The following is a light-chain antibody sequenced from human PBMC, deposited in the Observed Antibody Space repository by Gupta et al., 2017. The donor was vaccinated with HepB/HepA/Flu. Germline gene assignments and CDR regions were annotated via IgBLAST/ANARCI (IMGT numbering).Light chain of an antibody. Sequence: QSALTQPASVSGSPGQSITIPCTGTSSDVVGYNYVPWYQQHPATETNRMMYYVSNRPSGVSNRFSCYTSGNNASPLTIGLQAEDEADDYCSSSKSSSGGWVFGGGTKMTVL. CDR2: YVS. J-gene: IGLJ3*02. CDR1: SSDVVGYNY. CDR3: SSSKSSSGGWV. V-gene: IGLV2-14*01.